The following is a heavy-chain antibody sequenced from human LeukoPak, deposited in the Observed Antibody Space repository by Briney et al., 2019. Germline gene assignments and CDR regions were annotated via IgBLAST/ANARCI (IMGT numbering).Heavy chain of an antibody. CDR1: GFTFSSHG. D-gene: IGHD6-13*01. V-gene: IGHV3-48*04. CDR3: ASIDYSSNWY. J-gene: IGHJ4*02. CDR2: IDTSRQNI. Sequence: QAGGSLRLSCAASGFTFSSHGMNWVRQAPGKGLEWVAYIDTSRQNIYYTNSAEGRFTISRDNAKNSLYLQMNSLRAEDTAVYYCASIDYSSNWYWGQGTLVTVSS.